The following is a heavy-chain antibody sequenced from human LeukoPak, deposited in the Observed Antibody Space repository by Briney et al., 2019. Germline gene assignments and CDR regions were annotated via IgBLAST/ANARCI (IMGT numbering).Heavy chain of an antibody. CDR2: INPNSGTT. Sequence: GASVRVSCKASGYTFTGYDMHWVRQAPGQGLEWMGWINPNSGTTHYAQKFQGRVTMTRDTSISTAYMELSRLSSDDTAVYFCARDRSRVSTVTSYYFDYWGQGTLVTVSS. V-gene: IGHV1-2*02. CDR1: GYTFTGYD. J-gene: IGHJ4*02. D-gene: IGHD4-17*01. CDR3: ARDRSRVSTVTSYYFDY.